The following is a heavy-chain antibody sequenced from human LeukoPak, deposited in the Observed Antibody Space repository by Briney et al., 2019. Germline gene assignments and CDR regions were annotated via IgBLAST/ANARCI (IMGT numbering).Heavy chain of an antibody. CDR2: IYYSGST. D-gene: IGHD6-13*01. J-gene: IGHJ4*02. V-gene: IGHV4-59*08. CDR1: GGSISSYY. CDR3: ASYSSSWYGGAFDY. Sequence: SETLSLTCTVSGGSISSYYWSWIRQPPGKGLEWIGYIYYSGSTNYNPSLKGRVTISVDTSKNQFSPKLSSVTAADTAVYYCASYSSSWYGGAFDYWGQGTLVTVSS.